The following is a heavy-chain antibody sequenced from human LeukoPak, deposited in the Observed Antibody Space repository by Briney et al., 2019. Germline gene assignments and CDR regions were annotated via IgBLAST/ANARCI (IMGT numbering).Heavy chain of an antibody. CDR1: GGSISSSSYY. CDR2: IYYSGST. D-gene: IGHD6-19*01. Sequence: KPSETLSLTCTVSGGSISSSSYYWGWIRQPPGKGLEWIGSIYYSGSTYYNPSLKSRVTISVDTSKNQFSLKLSSVTAADTAVYYCAREVAGTGFNDAFDIWGQGTMVTVSS. J-gene: IGHJ3*02. V-gene: IGHV4-39*07. CDR3: AREVAGTGFNDAFDI.